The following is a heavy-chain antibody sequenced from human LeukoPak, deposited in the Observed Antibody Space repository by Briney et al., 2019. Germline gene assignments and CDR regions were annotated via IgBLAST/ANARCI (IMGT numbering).Heavy chain of an antibody. CDR1: GGSISSYY. CDR2: IYTSGST. D-gene: IGHD5-12*01. V-gene: IGHV4-4*07. CDR3: ARDGWFRGDIVATIS. Sequence: PSETLSLTCTVSGGSISSYYWSWIRQPAGKGLEWIGRIYTSGSTNYNPSLKSRVTMSVDTSKNQFSLKLSSVTAADTAVYYCARDGWFRGDIVATISWGQGTLVTVSS. J-gene: IGHJ4*02.